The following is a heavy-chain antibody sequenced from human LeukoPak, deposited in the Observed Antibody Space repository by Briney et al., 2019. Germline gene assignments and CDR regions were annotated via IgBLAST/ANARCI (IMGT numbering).Heavy chain of an antibody. Sequence: SETLSLTCTVSGGSISSYYWSWIRQPPGKGLEWIGYIYYSGSTNYNPSLKSRVTISVDTSKNQFSLKLSSVTAADTAVYYCARGFYDGAHYYYYYMDVWGKGTTVTVSS. CDR3: ARGFYDGAHYYYYYMDV. CDR1: GGSISSYY. J-gene: IGHJ6*03. D-gene: IGHD3-3*01. V-gene: IGHV4-59*01. CDR2: IYYSGST.